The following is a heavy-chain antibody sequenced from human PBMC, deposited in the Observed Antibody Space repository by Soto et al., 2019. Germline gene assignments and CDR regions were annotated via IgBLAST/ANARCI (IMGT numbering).Heavy chain of an antibody. D-gene: IGHD6-6*01. Sequence: QVQLVESGGGVVQPGRSLRLSCAASGFSFNNYAMHWVRQAPGKGLEWVSIIYSDGSNKYYADSVTGRFIISRDNSKNTLYLQMSSLRDEDTAVYYCARGEVEYSSADFDYWGQGTLVTVSS. CDR3: ARGEVEYSSADFDY. V-gene: IGHV3-33*01. J-gene: IGHJ4*02. CDR1: GFSFNNYA. CDR2: IYSDGSNK.